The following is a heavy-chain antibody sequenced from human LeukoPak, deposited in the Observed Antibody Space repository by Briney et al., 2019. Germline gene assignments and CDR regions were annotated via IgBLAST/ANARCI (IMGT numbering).Heavy chain of an antibody. D-gene: IGHD2-21*01. CDR1: GGSISSGSYY. Sequence: SETLSLTCTVSGGSISSGSYYWSWIRQPAGKGLEWIGRIYTSGSTNYNPSLKSRVTISVDTSKNQFSLKLSSVTAADTAVYYCARDRKGEWFDPWGQGTLVTASS. CDR2: IYTSGST. J-gene: IGHJ5*02. CDR3: ARDRKGEWFDP. V-gene: IGHV4-61*02.